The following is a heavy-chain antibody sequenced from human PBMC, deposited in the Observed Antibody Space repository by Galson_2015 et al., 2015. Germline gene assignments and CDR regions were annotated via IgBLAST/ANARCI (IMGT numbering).Heavy chain of an antibody. D-gene: IGHD3-3*01. V-gene: IGHV3-66*01. CDR1: GFTVSSNY. Sequence: SLRLSCAASGFTVSSNYMSWVRQAPGKGLEWVSVIYSGGSTYYADSVKGRFTISRDNSKNTLYLQMNSLRAEDTAVYYCARDPYYDFWSIHLDDAFDIWGQGTMVTVSS. J-gene: IGHJ3*02. CDR2: IYSGGST. CDR3: ARDPYYDFWSIHLDDAFDI.